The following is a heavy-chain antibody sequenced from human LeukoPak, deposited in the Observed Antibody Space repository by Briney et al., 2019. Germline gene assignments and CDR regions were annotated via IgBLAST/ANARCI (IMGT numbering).Heavy chain of an antibody. CDR2: ISGSGGTT. D-gene: IGHD3-22*01. V-gene: IGHV3-23*01. Sequence: GGSLRLSCAASGFTFNSYAMSWVRQAPGKGLEWVSRISGSGGTTYYADSVKGRFTISRDNAKNSLYLQMNSLRAEDTAVYYCARAKMFYYEGGTYYHAFDIWGQGTMVTVSS. CDR1: GFTFNSYA. CDR3: ARAKMFYYEGGTYYHAFDI. J-gene: IGHJ3*02.